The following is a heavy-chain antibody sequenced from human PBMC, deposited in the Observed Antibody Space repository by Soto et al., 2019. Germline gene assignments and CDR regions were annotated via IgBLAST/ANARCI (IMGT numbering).Heavy chain of an antibody. CDR3: ARSSVCSSTSCYHYYYYMDV. CDR1: GGSISSGGYY. D-gene: IGHD2-2*01. V-gene: IGHV4-31*01. Sequence: QVQLQESGPGLVKPSQTLSLTCTVSGGSISSGGYYWSWIRQHPGKGLEWIGYIYYSGSTYYNPSLKRLVTISVDTSKNQFSLKLSAVTAADTAVYYCARSSVCSSTSCYHYYYYMDVWGKGTTVTVSS. J-gene: IGHJ6*03. CDR2: IYYSGST.